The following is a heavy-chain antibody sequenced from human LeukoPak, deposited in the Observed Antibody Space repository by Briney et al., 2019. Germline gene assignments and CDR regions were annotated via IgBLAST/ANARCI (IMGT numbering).Heavy chain of an antibody. Sequence: SETLSLTCTVSGGSISTYYWSWIRQPPGKGLEWIGYIYYSGTTNYNPSLKSRVTISVDTSKNQFSLKLSSVTAADTAVYYCARDLSFDWFPYYFDYWGQGILVTVSS. CDR3: ARDLSFDWFPYYFDY. D-gene: IGHD3-9*01. CDR2: IYYSGTT. CDR1: GGSISTYY. J-gene: IGHJ4*02. V-gene: IGHV4-59*01.